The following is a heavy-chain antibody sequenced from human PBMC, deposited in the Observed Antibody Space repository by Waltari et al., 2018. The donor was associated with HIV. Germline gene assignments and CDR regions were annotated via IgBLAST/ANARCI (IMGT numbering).Heavy chain of an antibody. CDR2: IIPILGIA. J-gene: IGHJ4*02. D-gene: IGHD1-7*01. Sequence: QVQLVQSGAEVKKPGSSVKVSCKASGGTFSSYDISWVRQAPGQGLEWMGRIIPILGIANYAQKFQGRVTITADKSTSTAYMELSSLRSEDTAVYYCARDRNWNYVSPFDYWGQGTLVTVSS. V-gene: IGHV1-69*04. CDR3: ARDRNWNYVSPFDY. CDR1: GGTFSSYD.